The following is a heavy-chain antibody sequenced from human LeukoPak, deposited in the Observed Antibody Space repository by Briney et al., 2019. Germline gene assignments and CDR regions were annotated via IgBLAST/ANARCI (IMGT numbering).Heavy chain of an antibody. CDR3: AIDRDGYNFVY. Sequence: GGSLRLSCAASGFTFSDYYMTWIRQAPGKGLEWVSYISSSGSTIYYADSVKGRFTISRDNAKNSLYLQMNSLRAEDTAVYYCAIDRDGYNFVYWGQGTLVTVSS. CDR1: GFTFSDYY. D-gene: IGHD5-24*01. V-gene: IGHV3-11*01. CDR2: ISSSGSTI. J-gene: IGHJ4*02.